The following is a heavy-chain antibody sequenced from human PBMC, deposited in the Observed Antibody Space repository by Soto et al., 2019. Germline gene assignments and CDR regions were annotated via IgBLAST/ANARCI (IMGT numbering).Heavy chain of an antibody. V-gene: IGHV3-15*01. Sequence: EVQLVESGGGLVKPGESLRLSCVASGFTFSNAWMSWVRQSPGKALEWVGRIKSKTDGESTDYAAPVKGRFTISSDDSKNILYLQMNSLRIEDTAVYYCSTHSHDPPAGIRRRFFDYWGQGTLVIVSS. CDR3: STHSHDPPAGIRRRFFDY. J-gene: IGHJ4*02. CDR2: IKSKTDGEST. D-gene: IGHD2-2*02. CDR1: GFTFSNAW.